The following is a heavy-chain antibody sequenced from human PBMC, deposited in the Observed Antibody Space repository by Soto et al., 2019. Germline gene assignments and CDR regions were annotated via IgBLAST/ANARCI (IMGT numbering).Heavy chain of an antibody. CDR3: TTLPADWSGSDRCRH. CDR2: IKSKTDGGTT. V-gene: IGHV3-15*01. J-gene: IGHJ4*02. Sequence: GGSLRLSCAASGFTFINAWMSWVRQAPGKGLEWVGRIKSKTDGGTTDYAAPVKGRFTISRDGSKNTLYRQMNSLKTEDTAVYYCTTLPADWSGSDRCRHWGQGTLVTVAS. CDR1: GFTFINAW. D-gene: IGHD3-3*01.